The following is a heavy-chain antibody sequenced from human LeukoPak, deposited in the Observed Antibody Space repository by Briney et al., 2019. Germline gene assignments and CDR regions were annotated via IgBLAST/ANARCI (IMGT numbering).Heavy chain of an antibody. Sequence: PGGSLRLSCAASGFTFNNCAMSWVRQAPGKGLEWVSTISGSGDNTYYADSVKGRFTISRDNSKNTLYLQMNSLRAEDTAVYYCARNIAARAEGKAFDIWGQGTMVTVSS. J-gene: IGHJ3*02. CDR2: ISGSGDNT. CDR1: GFTFNNCA. D-gene: IGHD6-6*01. V-gene: IGHV3-23*01. CDR3: ARNIAARAEGKAFDI.